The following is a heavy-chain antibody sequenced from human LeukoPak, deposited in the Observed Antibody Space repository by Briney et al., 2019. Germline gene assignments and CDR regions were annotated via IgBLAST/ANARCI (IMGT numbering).Heavy chain of an antibody. D-gene: IGHD3-10*01. Sequence: GGSLRLSCAASGFTVSGNYMSWVRQVPGKGLECVSIIYRGGEAYYADSVRDRFTISRDNSKNTLYLQMNSLRAEDTAVYYCARGSPFEYWGQGTLVTVSS. J-gene: IGHJ4*02. CDR1: GFTVSGNY. CDR3: ARGSPFEY. V-gene: IGHV3-66*01. CDR2: IYRGGEA.